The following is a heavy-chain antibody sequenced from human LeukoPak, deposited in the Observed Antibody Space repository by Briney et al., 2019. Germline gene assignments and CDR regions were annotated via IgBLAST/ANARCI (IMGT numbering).Heavy chain of an antibody. Sequence: PSETLSLTCSVSGDSITGYYWGWIRQPPGKGLEWIGNIYYTGNTYYNPSLKSRVTMSVDTSKNQFSLNLSSVTAADTAVYYCARVFSVAGTFDYWGQGTLVTVSS. J-gene: IGHJ4*02. D-gene: IGHD6-19*01. CDR2: IYYTGNT. CDR3: ARVFSVAGTFDY. CDR1: GDSITGYY. V-gene: IGHV4-59*12.